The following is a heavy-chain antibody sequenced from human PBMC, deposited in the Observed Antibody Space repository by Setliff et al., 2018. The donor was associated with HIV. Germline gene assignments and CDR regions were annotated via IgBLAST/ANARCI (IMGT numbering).Heavy chain of an antibody. D-gene: IGHD6-6*01. V-gene: IGHV4-34*01. CDR1: GGSFSGYC. CDR2: IYTSGTT. Sequence: SETLSLTCAVYGGSFSGYCWSWIRQPPGKGLEWIGRIYTSGTTYYHPSLKSRVTISVDTSKNQFSLNLSSVTAADTAVYYCVRVRAARRGWFDPWGQGTLVTVSS. CDR3: VRVRAARRGWFDP. J-gene: IGHJ5*02.